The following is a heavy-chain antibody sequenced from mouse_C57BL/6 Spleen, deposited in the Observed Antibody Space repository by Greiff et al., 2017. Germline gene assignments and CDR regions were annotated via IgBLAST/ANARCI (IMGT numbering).Heavy chain of an antibody. CDR1: GFNIKDYY. CDR3: TTTPSTTVEAWFAY. J-gene: IGHJ3*01. V-gene: IGHV14-1*01. CDR2: IDPEDGDT. Sequence: VQLQQSGAELVRPGASVKLSCTASGFNIKDYYMHWVKQRPEQGLEWIGRIDPEDGDTEYAPKFQGKATMTADTSSNTAYLQLSSLTSEDTAVYYCTTTPSTTVEAWFAYWGQGTLVTVSA. D-gene: IGHD1-1*01.